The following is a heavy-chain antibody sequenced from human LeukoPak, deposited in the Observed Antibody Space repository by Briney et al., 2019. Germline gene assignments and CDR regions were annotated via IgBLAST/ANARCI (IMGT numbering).Heavy chain of an antibody. V-gene: IGHV4-4*07. CDR2: IDSSGST. CDR1: GGSISSHY. J-gene: IGHJ3*02. D-gene: IGHD3-3*01. CDR3: ARVGATIFGVAPGVFDI. Sequence: SETLSLTCTVSGGSISSHYWSWIRQPAGEGLEWIGRIDSSGSTNYNPSLKSRVTMSVDTSKNQISLKLSSVTAADTAVYYCARVGATIFGVAPGVFDIWGQGTMVTVFS.